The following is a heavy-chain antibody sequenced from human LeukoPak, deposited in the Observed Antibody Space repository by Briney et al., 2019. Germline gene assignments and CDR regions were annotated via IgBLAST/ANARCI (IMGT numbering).Heavy chain of an antibody. CDR3: AREWQGGIAAAGTRIEGDY. J-gene: IGHJ4*02. CDR2: IKQEGSEK. V-gene: IGHV3-7*01. CDR1: GFSVSGYW. D-gene: IGHD6-13*01. Sequence: GRSLRLSCAVSGFSVSGYWMTWVRQAPGKGLEWVANIKQEGSEKNYVDSVKGRFTISRDNAENSLFLQMNSLRVEDTAVYYCAREWQGGIAAAGTRIEGDYWGQGTLVAVSS.